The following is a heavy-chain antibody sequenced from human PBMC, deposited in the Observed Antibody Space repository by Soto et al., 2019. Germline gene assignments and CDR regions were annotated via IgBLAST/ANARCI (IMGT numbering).Heavy chain of an antibody. CDR2: LYYGRSA. J-gene: IGHJ4*02. CDR3: ALLSMAVVPEY. D-gene: IGHD3-22*01. Sequence: QVQLQESGPGLVKPSEPLSLTCAASGDSISSYYCMWIRQPPGKGLESIGYLYYGRSANYNPSLKSRVTLSVDTSTNQCSLTLSSMTAADTAVYYCALLSMAVVPEYWGQGTLVTVSS. CDR1: GDSISSYY. V-gene: IGHV4-59*01.